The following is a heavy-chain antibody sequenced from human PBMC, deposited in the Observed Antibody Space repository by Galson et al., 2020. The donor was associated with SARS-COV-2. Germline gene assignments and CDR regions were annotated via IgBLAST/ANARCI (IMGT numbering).Heavy chain of an antibody. CDR3: ARVNDFWSGYCNAFDI. Sequence: SETLSLTCTVSGGSISSSSYYWGWIRQPPGKGLEWIGSIYYSGSTYYNPSLKSRVTISVDTSKNQFSLKLSSVTAADTAVYYCARVNDFWSGYCNAFDIWGQGTMVTVSS. D-gene: IGHD3-3*01. J-gene: IGHJ3*02. CDR1: GGSISSSSYY. CDR2: IYYSGST. V-gene: IGHV4-39*07.